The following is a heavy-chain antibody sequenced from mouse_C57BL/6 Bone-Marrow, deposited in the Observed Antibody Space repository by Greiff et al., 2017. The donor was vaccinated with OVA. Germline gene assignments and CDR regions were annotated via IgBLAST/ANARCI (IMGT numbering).Heavy chain of an antibody. J-gene: IGHJ4*01. CDR3: ARRGVHYDGYEDYAMDY. D-gene: IGHD2-2*01. CDR1: GYTFTSYW. CDR2: IDPSDSYT. Sequence: QVQLQQPGAELVRPGTSVKLSCKASGYTFTSYWMHWVKQRPGHGLEWIGVIDPSDSYTNYNQKFKGKATLTVDTSSSTAYMQLSSLTSEDSAVYYCARRGVHYDGYEDYAMDYWGQGTSVTVSS. V-gene: IGHV1-59*01.